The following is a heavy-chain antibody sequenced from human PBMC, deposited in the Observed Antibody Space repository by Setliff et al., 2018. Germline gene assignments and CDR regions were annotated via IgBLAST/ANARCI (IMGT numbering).Heavy chain of an antibody. Sequence: GASVKVSCAASGFTFSSYSMNWVRQAPGKGLEWVSSISSSSSYISYADSLKGRFTISRDNAKNSLYLQMNSLRAEDTAVYYCARGGPLFDYWGQGTLVTVSS. CDR3: ARGGPLFDY. CDR2: ISSSSSYI. D-gene: IGHD3-16*01. CDR1: GFTFSSYS. J-gene: IGHJ4*02. V-gene: IGHV3-21*01.